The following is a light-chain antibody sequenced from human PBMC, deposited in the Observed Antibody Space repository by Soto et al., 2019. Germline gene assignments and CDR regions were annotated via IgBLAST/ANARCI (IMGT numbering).Light chain of an antibody. CDR3: QQSYSTPT. CDR1: QSISTY. V-gene: IGKV1-39*01. CDR2: DAS. Sequence: DIQMTQSPSSLSASVVDRVTITFRASQSISTYVNWYQQKAGKAPKLLIYDASSLYSGVPSRFSGSGSGTDFTLTISTLQPEDFATYYCQQSYSTPTFGPGTKVDIK. J-gene: IGKJ3*01.